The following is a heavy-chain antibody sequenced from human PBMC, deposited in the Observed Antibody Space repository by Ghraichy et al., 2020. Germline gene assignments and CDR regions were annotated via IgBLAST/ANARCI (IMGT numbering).Heavy chain of an antibody. CDR2: INSDGSST. CDR1: GFTFGTYW. J-gene: IGHJ4*02. D-gene: IGHD6-25*01. CDR3: GRDKLEAAIDS. V-gene: IGHV3-74*01. Sequence: GGSLRLSCAASGFTFGTYWMHWVRQAPGKGPVWVSRINSDGSSTIYADSVKGRFTISRDNAKNTLYLQMNSQTAEDTAVYYCGRDKLEAAIDSWGQGTLVTVSS.